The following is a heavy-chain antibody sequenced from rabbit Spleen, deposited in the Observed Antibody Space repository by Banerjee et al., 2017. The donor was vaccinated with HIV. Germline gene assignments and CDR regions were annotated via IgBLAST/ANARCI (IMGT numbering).Heavy chain of an antibody. V-gene: IGHV1S43*01. J-gene: IGHJ4*01. D-gene: IGHD6-1*01. CDR1: GLDFSGDSY. CDR3: ARGDVYGIHGYDL. CDR2: IDLVFGST. Sequence: QEQLKESGGGLVQPGASLTLTCKASGLDFSGDSYDSYMCWVRQAPGKGLEWIACIDLVFGSTWYASWVNGRFTISSSTSLNTLTLQLTSLTAADTAMYFCARGDVYGIHGYDLWGPGTLAPS.